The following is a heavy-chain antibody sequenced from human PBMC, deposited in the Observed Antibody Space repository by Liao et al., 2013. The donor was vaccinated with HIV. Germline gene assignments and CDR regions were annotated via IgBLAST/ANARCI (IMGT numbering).Heavy chain of an antibody. D-gene: IGHD3-22*01. J-gene: IGHJ1*01. CDR2: IYHGGNT. V-gene: IGHV4-30-2*01. CDR1: GGSISSGGYS. CDR3: ARGHYYDSSGYRRVGYFQH. Sequence: QLQLQESGSGLVKPSQTLSLTCAVSGGSISSGGYSWSWIRQPPGKGLEWIGYIYHGGNTYYNPSLKSRVTISEDMSMNQFSLQLTSVTAADTAVYHCARGHYYDSSGYRRVGYFQHWGQGTLVTVSS.